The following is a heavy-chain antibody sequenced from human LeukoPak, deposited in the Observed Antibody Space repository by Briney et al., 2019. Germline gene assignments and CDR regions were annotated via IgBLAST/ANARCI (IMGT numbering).Heavy chain of an antibody. J-gene: IGHJ4*02. CDR3: AKPPTGGVCL. CDR1: GFTFSSYA. Sequence: GGSLRLSCAASGFTFSSYAMSWVRQAPGKGLEWVSAISGSGGSTYYANSVKGRFTISRDNSKNTLYPQMNSLRAEDTAVYYCAKPPTGGVCLWGQGTLVTVSS. CDR2: ISGSGGST. D-gene: IGHD2-8*02. V-gene: IGHV3-23*01.